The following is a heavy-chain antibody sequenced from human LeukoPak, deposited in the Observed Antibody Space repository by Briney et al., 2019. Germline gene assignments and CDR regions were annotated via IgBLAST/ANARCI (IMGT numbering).Heavy chain of an antibody. CDR2: TYYRSKWYN. CDR3: ARAGAAAGIYYYYYMDV. CDR1: GDSVSSNSAA. V-gene: IGHV6-1*01. D-gene: IGHD6-13*01. J-gene: IGHJ6*03. Sequence: SQGLSLTCAISGDSVSSNSAAWNWIRQSPSRVLEWLGRTYYRSKWYNDYAVSVKSRITINPDTSKNQFSLQLNSVTPEDTAVYYCARAGAAAGIYYYYYMDVWGKGITVTISS.